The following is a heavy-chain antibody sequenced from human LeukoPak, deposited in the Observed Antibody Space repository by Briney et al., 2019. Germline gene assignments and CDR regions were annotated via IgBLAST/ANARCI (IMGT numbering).Heavy chain of an antibody. D-gene: IGHD5/OR15-5a*01. Sequence: GGSLRLSCAASGFSFSSYWMHWVRHVPGKGLVWVARINSDGSSTIYADSVQGRFTISRDNAKSSLYLQMNSLRAEDTAVYYCARDGSTITSYAFDIWGQGTMVTVSS. CDR3: ARDGSTITSYAFDI. V-gene: IGHV3-74*01. CDR2: INSDGSST. J-gene: IGHJ3*02. CDR1: GFSFSSYW.